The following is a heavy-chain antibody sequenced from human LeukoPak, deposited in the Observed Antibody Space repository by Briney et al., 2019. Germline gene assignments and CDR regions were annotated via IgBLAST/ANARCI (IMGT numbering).Heavy chain of an antibody. Sequence: ASVKVSCKASGYTSTSYYMHWVRQAPGQGLEWMGIINPSGGSTSYAQKFQGRVTMTRDTSTSTVYMELSSLRSEDTAVYYCAREVEAGIYYYCYGMDVWGQGTTVTVSS. CDR2: INPSGGST. CDR3: AREVEAGIYYYCYGMDV. D-gene: IGHD6-19*01. J-gene: IGHJ6*02. V-gene: IGHV1-46*01. CDR1: GYTSTSYY.